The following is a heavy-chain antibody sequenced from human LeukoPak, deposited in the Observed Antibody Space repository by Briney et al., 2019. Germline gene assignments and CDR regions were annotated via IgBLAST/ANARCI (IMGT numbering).Heavy chain of an antibody. V-gene: IGHV3-23*01. Sequence: GGSLRLSCTVSGLTFSNYAMSWVRQVPGKGLEWVSSISDSGVSTYYAASVEGLFTISRDNSKNTVYLQMNSLRAEDTAVYYCAKDIRYCSGGSCYKSYYYGMDVWGQGTTVTVSS. CDR3: AKDIRYCSGGSCYKSYYYGMDV. CDR2: ISDSGVST. J-gene: IGHJ6*02. D-gene: IGHD2-15*01. CDR1: GLTFSNYA.